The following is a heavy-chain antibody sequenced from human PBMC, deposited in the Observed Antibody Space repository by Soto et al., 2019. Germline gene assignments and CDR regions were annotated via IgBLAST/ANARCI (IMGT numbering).Heavy chain of an antibody. CDR3: AREKGSAGSFDF. CDR2: INADNGST. D-gene: IGHD6-13*01. Sequence: GASVKVSCKASGYTFTSYGISWVRQAPGQRLEWMGWINADNGSTKYSQKLQGRVTITRDTSATTVYLDLSSLRYEDTAMYYCAREKGSAGSFDFWGQGTLVTVSS. J-gene: IGHJ4*02. CDR1: GYTFTSYG. V-gene: IGHV1-3*01.